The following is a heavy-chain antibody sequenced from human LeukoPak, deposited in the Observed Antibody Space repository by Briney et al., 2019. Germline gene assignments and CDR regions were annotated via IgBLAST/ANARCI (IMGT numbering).Heavy chain of an antibody. CDR2: IYYSGST. V-gene: IGHV4-59*01. D-gene: IGHD6-13*01. Sequence: SETLSLTCTVSGGSISSYYWSWIRQPPGKGLEWIGYIYYSGSTNYNPSHKSRVTISVDTSKNQFSLKLSSVTAADTAMYYCARQIAAAGKEEDYFDYWGQGTLVTVSS. CDR1: GGSISSYY. CDR3: ARQIAAAGKEEDYFDY. J-gene: IGHJ4*02.